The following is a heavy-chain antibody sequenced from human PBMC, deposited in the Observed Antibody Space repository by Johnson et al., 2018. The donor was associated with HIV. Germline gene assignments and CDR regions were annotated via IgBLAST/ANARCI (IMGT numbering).Heavy chain of an antibody. D-gene: IGHD4-23*01. J-gene: IGHJ3*02. Sequence: QVQLVESGGGVVQPGRSLRLSCAASGFTFRSYGMHWVRQAPGKGLEWVAVIWYDGTNKYYADSVKGRFTISRDNSKNTLSLQMNSLRVEDTAMYYCAKARSLLDYGGFDAFDIWGQGTLVIVSS. V-gene: IGHV3-33*06. CDR3: AKARSLLDYGGFDAFDI. CDR2: IWYDGTNK. CDR1: GFTFRSYG.